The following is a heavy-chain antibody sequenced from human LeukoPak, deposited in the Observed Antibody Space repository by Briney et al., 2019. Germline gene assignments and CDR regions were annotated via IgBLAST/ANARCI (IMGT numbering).Heavy chain of an antibody. V-gene: IGHV3-21*01. CDR1: GFTFSSYG. CDR2: IYSDNT. J-gene: IGHJ3*02. Sequence: PGGSLRLSCAASGFTFSSYGMSWVRQAPGKGLEWVSFIYSDNTHYSDSVKGRFTISRDNAKNSLYLQMNSLRAEDTAVYYCARTEGHDAFDIWGQGTMVTVSS. CDR3: ARTEGHDAFDI.